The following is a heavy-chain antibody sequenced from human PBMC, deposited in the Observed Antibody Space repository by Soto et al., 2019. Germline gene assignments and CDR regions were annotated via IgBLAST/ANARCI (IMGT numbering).Heavy chain of an antibody. D-gene: IGHD1-1*01. CDR3: ARQLERGYMDV. CDR2: IYHSGST. V-gene: IGHV4-4*02. Sequence: SETLSLTCAVSSGSISSSNWWSWVRQPPGKGLEWIGKIYHSGSTNYNPSLKSRVTISVDKSKNQFSLKLSSVTAADTAVYYCARQLERGYMDVWGKGTTVTVSS. CDR1: SGSISSSNW. J-gene: IGHJ6*03.